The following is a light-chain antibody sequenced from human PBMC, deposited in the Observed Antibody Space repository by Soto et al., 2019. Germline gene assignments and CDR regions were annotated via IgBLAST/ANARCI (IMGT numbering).Light chain of an antibody. J-gene: IGLJ1*01. CDR2: DVF. CDR1: SSDIGAYNY. Sequence: QSVLTQPRSVSGSPGQAVTISCTGTSSDIGAYNYVFWYQQYPGKSPKLIIYDVFKRPSGVPDRFSASKSGNTASLTVSGLQAEDEADYYCSSHGGSNNFYVFGTGTKVTVL. V-gene: IGLV2-11*01. CDR3: SSHGGSNNFYV.